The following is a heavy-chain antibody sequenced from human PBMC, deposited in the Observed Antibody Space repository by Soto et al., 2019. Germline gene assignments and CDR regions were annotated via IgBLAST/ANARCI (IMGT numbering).Heavy chain of an antibody. CDR3: ARHPERIAQIGWFDP. J-gene: IGHJ5*02. CDR2: IYYSGST. D-gene: IGHD6-13*01. CDR1: GGSISSGGYY. V-gene: IGHV4-31*03. Sequence: SETLSLTCTVSGGSISSGGYYWSWIRQHPGKGLEWIEYIYYSGSTYYNPSLKSRVTISVDTSKNQFSLKLSSVTAADTAVYYCARHPERIAQIGWFDPWGQGTLVTVSS.